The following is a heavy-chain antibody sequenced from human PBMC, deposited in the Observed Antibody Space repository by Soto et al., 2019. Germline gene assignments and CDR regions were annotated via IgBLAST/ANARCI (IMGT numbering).Heavy chain of an antibody. Sequence: GGSLRLSCAASGFTFSSYAMHWVRQAPGKGLEWVAVISYDGSNKYYADSVKGRFTISRDNSKNTLYLQMNSLRAEDTAVYYCARVAGSYTPQYYYYGMDVWGQGTTVTVSS. J-gene: IGHJ6*02. CDR2: ISYDGSNK. V-gene: IGHV3-30-3*01. CDR3: ARVAGSYTPQYYYYGMDV. D-gene: IGHD2-2*02. CDR1: GFTFSSYA.